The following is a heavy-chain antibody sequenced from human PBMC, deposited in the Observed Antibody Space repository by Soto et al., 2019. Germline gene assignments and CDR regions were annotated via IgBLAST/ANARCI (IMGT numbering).Heavy chain of an antibody. CDR1: GGSISSYY. CDR2: IYYSGST. Sequence: SETLSLTCTVSGGSISSYYWSWIRQPPGKGLEWIGYIYYSGSTNYNPSLKSRVTISVDTSKNQFSLKLSSVTAADTAVYYCARNPYYNYGYDYWGQGTLVTVSS. D-gene: IGHD5-18*01. CDR3: ARNPYYNYGYDY. V-gene: IGHV4-59*01. J-gene: IGHJ4*02.